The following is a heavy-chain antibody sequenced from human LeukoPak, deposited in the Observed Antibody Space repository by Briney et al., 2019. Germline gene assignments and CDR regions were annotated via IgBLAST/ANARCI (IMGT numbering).Heavy chain of an antibody. CDR2: TYYRSKWYN. D-gene: IGHD3-10*01. Sequence: SQTLSLTCAISGDSVSRNSATWNWIRQSPARGLEWLGRTYYRSKWYNDYAVSVKSRITINPDTSKNQFSLQLNSVTPEDTAAYYCARAVLWFGDLDYYYYMDVWSKGTTVTVSS. V-gene: IGHV6-1*01. J-gene: IGHJ6*03. CDR1: GDSVSRNSAT. CDR3: ARAVLWFGDLDYYYYMDV.